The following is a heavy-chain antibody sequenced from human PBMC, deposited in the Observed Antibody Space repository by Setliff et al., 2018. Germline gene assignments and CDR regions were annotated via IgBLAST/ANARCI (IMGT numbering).Heavy chain of an antibody. Sequence: GGSLRLSCAASGFTFSSYWMSWVRRAPGKGLEWVANIKQDGSEKYYVDSVKGRFTISRDNAKNSLYLQMNSLRAEDTAVYYCAREKMATNYYYYYMDVWGKGTTVTVSS. V-gene: IGHV3-7*01. CDR2: IKQDGSEK. CDR3: AREKMATNYYYYYMDV. D-gene: IGHD5-12*01. CDR1: GFTFSSYW. J-gene: IGHJ6*03.